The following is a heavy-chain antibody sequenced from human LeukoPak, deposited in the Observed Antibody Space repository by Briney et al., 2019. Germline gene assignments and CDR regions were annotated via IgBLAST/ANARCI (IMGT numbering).Heavy chain of an antibody. CDR3: ALSSQPIHDAFDV. V-gene: IGHV3-23*01. CDR2: ISGSGGST. Sequence: PGGSLRLSCAVSGFTFSSYAMSWVRQAPGKELEWVSAISGSGGSTYYADSVKGRFTISRDNSKNTLYLQMNSLRAEDTAVYYCALSSQPIHDAFDVWGQGTLVTVSS. D-gene: IGHD2-2*02. J-gene: IGHJ3*01. CDR1: GFTFSSYA.